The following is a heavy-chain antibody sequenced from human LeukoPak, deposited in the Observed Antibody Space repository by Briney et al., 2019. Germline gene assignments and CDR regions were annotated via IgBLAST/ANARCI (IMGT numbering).Heavy chain of an antibody. CDR2: IWSDVNYK. CDR3: AKERGSGSTVTSKYMDV. CDR1: GFTFSSYG. V-gene: IGHV3-33*06. D-gene: IGHD2-15*01. J-gene: IGHJ6*04. Sequence: GGSLRLSCAASGFTFSSYGMHWVRQAPGKGLEWVALIWSDVNYKYYADSVKGRFTISRDNSKNTLYLQMNSLRTEETAVYYCAKERGSGSTVTSKYMDVWGKGTTVTVSS.